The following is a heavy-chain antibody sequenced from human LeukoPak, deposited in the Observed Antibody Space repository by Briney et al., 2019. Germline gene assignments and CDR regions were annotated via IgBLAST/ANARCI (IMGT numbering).Heavy chain of an antibody. CDR3: ARGVLEWELPDAFDI. J-gene: IGHJ3*02. D-gene: IGHD1-26*01. V-gene: IGHV3-74*01. CDR1: GFTFSSYW. CDR2: INSDGSST. Sequence: GGSLRLSCAASGFTFSSYWMHWARQAPGKGLVRVSRINSDGSSTSYADSVKGRFTISRDNAKNTLYLQMNSLRAEDTAVYYCARGVLEWELPDAFDIWGQGTMVTVSS.